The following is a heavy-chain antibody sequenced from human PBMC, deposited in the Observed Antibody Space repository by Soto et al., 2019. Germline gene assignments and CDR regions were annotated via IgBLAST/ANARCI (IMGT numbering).Heavy chain of an antibody. V-gene: IGHV1-69*01. CDR1: GGTFSSYA. CDR3: ARGAYCGGDCYSGIDY. D-gene: IGHD2-21*02. J-gene: IGHJ4*02. CDR2: IIPIFGTA. Sequence: QVQLVQSGAEVKKPGSSVKVSCKASGGTFSSYAISWVRQAPGQGLEWMGGIIPIFGTANYAQKFQGRVTITADESTSTAYMKLSSLRSEDTAVYYCARGAYCGGDCYSGIDYWGQGTLVTVSS.